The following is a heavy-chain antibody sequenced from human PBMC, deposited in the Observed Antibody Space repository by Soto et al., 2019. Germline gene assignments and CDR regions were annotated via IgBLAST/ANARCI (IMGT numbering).Heavy chain of an antibody. D-gene: IGHD3-3*01. Sequence: EQLVQSGAEVKKPGSSVKVSCEASGGTFSTYSISWVRQATGHGLEWMGEVIPYFGTANHAQKFQGRVTLTVAASTTTAYMELRSLRSEDTALYYCARVIISFRRRGVHYYEDGMDVWGQGTRVTVSS. J-gene: IGHJ6*02. V-gene: IGHV1-69*01. CDR1: GGTFSTYS. CDR2: VIPYFGTA. CDR3: ARVIISFRRRGVHYYEDGMDV.